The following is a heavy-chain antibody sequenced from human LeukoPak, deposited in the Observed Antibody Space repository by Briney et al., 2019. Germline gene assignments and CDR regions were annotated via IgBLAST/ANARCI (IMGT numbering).Heavy chain of an antibody. CDR2: ISGSGGST. CDR1: GFTFSSYA. J-gene: IGHJ5*02. D-gene: IGHD3-3*01. Sequence: GGSLRLSCAASGFTFSSYAMSWVRQAPGKGLEWVSAISGSGGSTYYADSVKGRFTISRDNSENTLYLQMNSLRAEDTAVYYCAKHPTGTPYDFWSGYFSGFDPWGQGTLVTVSS. CDR3: AKHPTGTPYDFWSGYFSGFDP. V-gene: IGHV3-23*01.